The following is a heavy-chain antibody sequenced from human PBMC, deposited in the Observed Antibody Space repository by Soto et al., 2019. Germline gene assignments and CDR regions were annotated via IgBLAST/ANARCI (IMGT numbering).Heavy chain of an antibody. V-gene: IGHV4-59*01. J-gene: IGHJ3*02. Sequence: SETLSLTCTVSGGSISSYYWSWIRQPPGKGLEWIGYIYYSGSTNYNPSLKSRVTISVDTSKNQFSLKLSSVTAADTAVYYCARHTRYCSSTSCYDAFDIWGQGTMVTVSS. CDR2: IYYSGST. D-gene: IGHD2-2*01. CDR3: ARHTRYCSSTSCYDAFDI. CDR1: GGSISSYY.